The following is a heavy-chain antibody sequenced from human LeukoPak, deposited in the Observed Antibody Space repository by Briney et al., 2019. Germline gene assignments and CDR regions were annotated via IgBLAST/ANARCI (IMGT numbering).Heavy chain of an antibody. CDR1: GFTFSSYA. CDR2: ISYDGSNK. V-gene: IGHV3-30*04. CDR3: ARAPVTMVRGVPHFDY. D-gene: IGHD3-10*01. Sequence: GRSLRLSCAASGFTFSSYAMHWVRQAPGKGLEWVAVISYDGSNKYYADSVKGRFTISRDNSKNTLYLQMNSLRAEDTAVYYCARAPVTMVRGVPHFDYWGQGTLVTVSS. J-gene: IGHJ4*02.